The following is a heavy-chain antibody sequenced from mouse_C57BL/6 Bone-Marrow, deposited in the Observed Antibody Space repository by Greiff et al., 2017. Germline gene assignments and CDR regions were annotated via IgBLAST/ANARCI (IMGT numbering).Heavy chain of an antibody. CDR1: GFTFSDFY. J-gene: IGHJ3*01. V-gene: IGHV7-1*01. Sequence: EVQVVESGGGLVQSGRSLRLSCATSGFTFSDFYMEWVRQAPGKGLEWIAASRNKANDYTTEYSASVKGRFIVSRDTSQSILYLQMNALRAEDTAIYYCARDAGNWPFAYWGQEALVTVSA. CDR3: ARDAGNWPFAY. CDR2: SRNKANDYTT. D-gene: IGHD4-1*01.